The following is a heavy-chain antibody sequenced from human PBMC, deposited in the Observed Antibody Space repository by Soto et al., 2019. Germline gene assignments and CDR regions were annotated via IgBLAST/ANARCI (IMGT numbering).Heavy chain of an antibody. V-gene: IGHV1-69*01. D-gene: IGHD3-3*01. J-gene: IGHJ6*02. Sequence: KRLWWMGGIIPIFGTANYAQKFQGRVTITADESTSTAYMELSSLRSEDTAVYYCARDLIASYYDFWSGRTMDVWGQGTTVTVSS. CDR3: ARDLIASYYDFWSGRTMDV. CDR2: IIPIFGTA.